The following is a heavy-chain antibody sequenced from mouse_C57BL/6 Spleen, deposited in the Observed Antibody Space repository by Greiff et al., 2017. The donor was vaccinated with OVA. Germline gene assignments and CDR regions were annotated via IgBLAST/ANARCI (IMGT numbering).Heavy chain of an antibody. CDR2: ISSGSSTI. D-gene: IGHD1-3*01. CDR3: ASKGNYMDY. J-gene: IGHJ4*01. V-gene: IGHV5-17*01. CDR1: GFTFSDYG. Sequence: EVKLVESGGGLVKPGGSLKLSCAASGFTFSDYGMHWVRQAPEKGLEWVAYISSGSSTIYYADTVKGRFTSSRDNDKNTLFLQMTSLRSEDTAMYYCASKGNYMDYWGQGTSVTVSS.